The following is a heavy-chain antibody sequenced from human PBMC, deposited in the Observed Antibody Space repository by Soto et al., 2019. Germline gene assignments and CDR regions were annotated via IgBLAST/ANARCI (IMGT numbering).Heavy chain of an antibody. CDR1: GFTFSSYE. CDR3: AREGFSSYGMDV. J-gene: IGHJ6*02. Sequence: GGSLRLSCAASGFTFSSYEMKWVRQAPGKGLEWVSYISSGGSTIYYADSVKGRFTISRDNAKSSLYLQMNSLRAEDTAAYYCAREGFSSYGMDVWGQGTTVTVSS. CDR2: ISSGGSTI. D-gene: IGHD6-19*01. V-gene: IGHV3-48*03.